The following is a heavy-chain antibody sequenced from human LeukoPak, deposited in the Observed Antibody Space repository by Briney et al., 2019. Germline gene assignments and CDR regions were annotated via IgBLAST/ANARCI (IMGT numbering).Heavy chain of an antibody. J-gene: IGHJ5*02. CDR2: ISAYNGNT. D-gene: IGHD2-2*01. V-gene: IGHV1-18*01. Sequence: GASVKVSCKASGYTFTSYGISWVQQAPGQGLEWMGWISAYNGNTNYAQKLQGRVTMTTDTSTSTAYMELRSLRSDDTAVYYCARGEDVVVPAAIVGSIWFDPWGQGTLVAVSS. CDR1: GYTFTSYG. CDR3: ARGEDVVVPAAIVGSIWFDP.